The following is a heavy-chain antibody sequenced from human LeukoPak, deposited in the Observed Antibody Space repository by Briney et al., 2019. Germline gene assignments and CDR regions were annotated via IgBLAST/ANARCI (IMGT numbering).Heavy chain of an antibody. CDR2: IYYSGST. V-gene: IGHV4-59*01. J-gene: IGHJ4*02. CDR1: GGSMSSYY. CDR3: ARAVPPYYFDY. Sequence: PSETLSLTCTVSGGSMSSYYWSWIRQPPGKGLEWIGYIYYSGSTNYNPSLKSRVTISVDTSKNQFSLKLSSVTASDPAVYYCARAVPPYYFDYWGQGTLVTVSS.